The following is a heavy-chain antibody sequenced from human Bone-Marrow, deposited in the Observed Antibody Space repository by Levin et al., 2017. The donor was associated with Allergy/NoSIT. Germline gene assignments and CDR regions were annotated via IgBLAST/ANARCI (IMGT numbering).Heavy chain of an antibody. J-gene: IGHJ5*02. D-gene: IGHD3-3*01. CDR1: SLTTSGEG. Sequence: SLTTSGEGVGWVRQPPGKALEWLALISWDDTRQYSPSLKSRLTITKDTSKNQVVLRMTNLDPVDTATYYCVHSFSYDFWRGSPNKDNWFDPWGQGTLVTVSS. V-gene: IGHV2-5*02. CDR2: ISWDDTR. CDR3: VHSFSYDFWRGSPNKDNWFDP.